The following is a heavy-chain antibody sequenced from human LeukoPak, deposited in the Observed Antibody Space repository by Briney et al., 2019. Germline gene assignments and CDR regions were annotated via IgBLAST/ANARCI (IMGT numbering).Heavy chain of an antibody. CDR3: ARALGSGWVYFL. J-gene: IGHJ4*02. Sequence: GGSLRLSCAGSWFTFRSYAMSCVRHAPGKGLEWGSGISGGGVATYYADSVKGRFTISRDNSKNTLYLQMNSLRVEDTAVYYCARALGSGWVYFLGGQGTLVTVSS. V-gene: IGHV3-23*01. CDR2: ISGGGVAT. D-gene: IGHD3-10*01. CDR1: WFTFRSYA.